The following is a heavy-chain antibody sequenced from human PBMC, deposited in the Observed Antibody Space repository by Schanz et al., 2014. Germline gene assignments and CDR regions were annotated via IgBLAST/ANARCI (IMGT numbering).Heavy chain of an antibody. V-gene: IGHV3-11*05. CDR3: ARDVDDRRGYGSGYGLGDCMDV. Sequence: QVQLVESGGGLVKPGGSLRLSCAASGFTFRAYYMSWIRQAPGKGLEWVSDISSGSSYANYADSVKGRFTISRDNAKSSLYLQMNSLRAEDTAVYYCARDVDDRRGYGSGYGLGDCMDVWGQGTTVTVSS. J-gene: IGHJ6*02. D-gene: IGHD3-10*01. CDR1: GFTFRAYY. CDR2: ISSGSSYA.